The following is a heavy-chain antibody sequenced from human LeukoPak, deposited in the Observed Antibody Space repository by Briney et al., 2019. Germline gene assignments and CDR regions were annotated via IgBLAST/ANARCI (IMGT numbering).Heavy chain of an antibody. Sequence: SETLSLTCTVSGYSISSGYYWGWIRQPPGKGLEWIGSIYHSGSTYYNPSLKSRVTISVDTSKNQFSLKLSSVTAADTAVYYCAGTYGSGSYPHFDYWGQGTLVTVSS. D-gene: IGHD3-10*01. CDR3: AGTYGSGSYPHFDY. CDR1: GYSISSGYY. J-gene: IGHJ4*02. V-gene: IGHV4-38-2*02. CDR2: IYHSGST.